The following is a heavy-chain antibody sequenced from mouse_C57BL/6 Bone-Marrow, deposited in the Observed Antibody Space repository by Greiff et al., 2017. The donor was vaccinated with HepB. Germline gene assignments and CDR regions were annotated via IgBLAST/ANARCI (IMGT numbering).Heavy chain of an antibody. D-gene: IGHD2-1*01. J-gene: IGHJ3*01. CDR1: GYSITSGYY. Sequence: EVQRVESGPGLVKPSQSLSLTCSVTGYSITSGYYWNWIRQFPGNKLEWMGYISYDGSNNYNPSLKNRISITRDTSKNQFFLKLNSVTTEDTATYYCARGAIYYGNSWFAYWGQGTLVTVSA. CDR2: ISYDGSN. CDR3: ARGAIYYGNSWFAY. V-gene: IGHV3-6*01.